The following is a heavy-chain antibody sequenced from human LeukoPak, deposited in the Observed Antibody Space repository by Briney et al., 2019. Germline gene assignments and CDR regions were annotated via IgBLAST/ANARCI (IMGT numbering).Heavy chain of an antibody. CDR3: ARGTTRKYGDFDY. V-gene: IGHV1-8*01. CDR2: MNPDSGNT. J-gene: IGHJ4*02. D-gene: IGHD1-26*01. CDR1: GYTFSNYD. Sequence: GASVKVSCKASGYTFSNYDINWVRQVTGQGLEWMGWMNPDSGNTGYAQRFQGRVTLTSNPSISTAYMEVSSLRSEDTAVYFCARGTTRKYGDFDYWGQGTLVTVSS.